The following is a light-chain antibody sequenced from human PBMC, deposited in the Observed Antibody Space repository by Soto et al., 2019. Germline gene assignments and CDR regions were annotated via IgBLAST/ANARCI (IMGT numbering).Light chain of an antibody. V-gene: IGKV4-1*01. J-gene: IGKJ4*02. CDR2: WAS. Sequence: DIVMTQSPDSLAVSLGERATINCKSSQSVLYSSNNKNYLAWYQQKPGQPPKLLIYWASTRESGVPDRFSGSGSGTDFTLNISSLQAEDVAVYYCQQSYSTPLTFGGGTKVEI. CDR3: QQSYSTPLT. CDR1: QSVLYSSNNKNY.